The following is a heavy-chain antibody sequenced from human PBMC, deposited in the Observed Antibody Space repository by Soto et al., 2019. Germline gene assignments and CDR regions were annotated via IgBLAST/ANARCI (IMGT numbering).Heavy chain of an antibody. V-gene: IGHV1-69*10. CDR3: ARDDIATRPQYYYGMDV. CDR1: GGTFSSYT. CDR2: IIPNPGIT. Sequence: ASVKVSCKASGGTFSSYTISWVRQAPGQGLEWMGWIIPNPGITNYAQKFQGRVTMTTDKSTSTAYMEVRSLRSDDTAVYYCARDDIATRPQYYYGMDVWGQGTTVTVSS. J-gene: IGHJ6*02. D-gene: IGHD6-6*01.